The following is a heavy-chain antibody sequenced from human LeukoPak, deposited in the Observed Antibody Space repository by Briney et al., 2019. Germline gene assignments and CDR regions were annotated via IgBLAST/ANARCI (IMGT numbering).Heavy chain of an antibody. J-gene: IGHJ4*02. Sequence: SQTLSLTCTVSGGSISSGGYYWSWIRQPPGKGLEWIGYIYYSGSTYYNPSLKSRVTISVDTSKNQFSLKLSSVTAADTAVYYCARPIPYSSGWYLENWGQGTLVTVSS. CDR2: IYYSGST. D-gene: IGHD6-19*01. CDR3: ARPIPYSSGWYLEN. V-gene: IGHV4-30-4*01. CDR1: GGSISSGGYY.